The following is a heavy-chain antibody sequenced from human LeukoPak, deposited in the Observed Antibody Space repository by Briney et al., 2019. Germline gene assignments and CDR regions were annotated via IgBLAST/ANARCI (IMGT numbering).Heavy chain of an antibody. Sequence: SETLSLTCTVSGGSVTSTPYYWGWIRQPPGKGLEWIGYIYYSGSTNYNPSLKSRVTISVDTSKNQFSLKLTSVTAADTAVYYCARTTEGGYTYGYFYYYYMDVWGKGTTVTISS. CDR2: IYYSGST. CDR3: ARTTEGGYTYGYFYYYYMDV. D-gene: IGHD5-18*01. V-gene: IGHV4-61*01. J-gene: IGHJ6*03. CDR1: GGSVTSTPYY.